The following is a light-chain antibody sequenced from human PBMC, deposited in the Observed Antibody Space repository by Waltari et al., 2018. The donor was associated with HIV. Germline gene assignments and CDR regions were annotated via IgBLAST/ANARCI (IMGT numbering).Light chain of an antibody. CDR1: QSVSSN. V-gene: IGKV3-15*01. Sequence: IVMTQSPATLSVSPGERATLSCRASQSVSSNLAWYQQKPGQAPRLLIYGASTRATGSPARFSGSGSGTEFTLTISSLQSEDFAVYYCQQYNNWPPLFTFGPGTKVDIK. J-gene: IGKJ3*01. CDR3: QQYNNWPPLFT. CDR2: GAS.